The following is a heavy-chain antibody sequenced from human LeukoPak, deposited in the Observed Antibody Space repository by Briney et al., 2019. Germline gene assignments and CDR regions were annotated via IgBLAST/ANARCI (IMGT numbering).Heavy chain of an antibody. V-gene: IGHV3-21*01. CDR2: SSSSRSYI. J-gene: IGHJ4*02. CDR3: ARDLSALEILDY. CDR1: GFTFSSYS. D-gene: IGHD2-8*02. Sequence: PGGALRLSCAASGFTFSSYSMNLLRQAPAKNLDWVSGSSSSRSYIYYADSVKGRFIISRDNAKNSLFLPMNSLRAEDTPRYYCARDLSALEILDYWGQAPLLTVSS.